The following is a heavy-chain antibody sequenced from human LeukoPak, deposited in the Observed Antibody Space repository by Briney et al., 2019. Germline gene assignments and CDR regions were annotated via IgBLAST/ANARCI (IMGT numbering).Heavy chain of an antibody. J-gene: IGHJ4*01. Sequence: SETLSLTCSVSAGSISNGDYYWGWIRQAPGKGLEWIGCIFYGESTRYNPSLKSRATISVDTSKNQFSLKLTSVTAADAAIYYSARQLPTAAADTRGYFDYWGQGTVVTVSS. V-gene: IGHV4-39*01. CDR1: AGSISNGDYY. D-gene: IGHD6-25*01. CDR3: ARQLPTAAADTRGYFDY. CDR2: IFYGEST.